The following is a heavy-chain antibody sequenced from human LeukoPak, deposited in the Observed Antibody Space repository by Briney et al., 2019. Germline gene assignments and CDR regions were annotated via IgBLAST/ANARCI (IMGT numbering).Heavy chain of an antibody. CDR2: ISSSSSYI. V-gene: IGHV3-21*01. CDR3: ARDLIVGAIGFAY. Sequence: GGSLRLSCAASRFTFSSYSMNWVRQAPGKGLEWVSSISSSSSYIYYADSVKGRFTISRDNAKNSLYLQMNSLRAEDTAVYYCARDLIVGAIGFAYWGQGTLVTVSS. CDR1: RFTFSSYS. J-gene: IGHJ4*02. D-gene: IGHD1-26*01.